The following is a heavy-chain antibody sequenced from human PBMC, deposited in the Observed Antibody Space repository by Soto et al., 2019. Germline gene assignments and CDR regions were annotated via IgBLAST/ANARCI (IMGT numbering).Heavy chain of an antibody. D-gene: IGHD5-18*01. V-gene: IGHV3-30-3*01. CDR2: ISYDGSNK. J-gene: IGHJ6*02. CDR1: GFTFITYA. CDR3: ARVKNSNYYYYGMDV. Sequence: GASLRLSSAAYGFTFITYAMHWFRQAPGKGLEWVAVISYDGSNKYYADSVKGRFTISRDNSKNTLYLQMNSLRAEDTAVYYCARVKNSNYYYYGMDVWGQGT.